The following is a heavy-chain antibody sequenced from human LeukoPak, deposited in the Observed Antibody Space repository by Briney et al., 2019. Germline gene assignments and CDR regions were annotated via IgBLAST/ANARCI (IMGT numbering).Heavy chain of an antibody. CDR1: GGSISSYY. Sequence: SETLSLTCTVSGGSISSYYWSWIRQPPGKGLEWIGYIYCSGSTKYNPSLRSRVTISVDTSKNQFSLKLSSVTAADTAVYYCARSGCSGGSCYSTLGYYYYGMDVWGQGTTVTVSS. CDR3: ARSGCSGGSCYSTLGYYYYGMDV. J-gene: IGHJ6*02. D-gene: IGHD2-15*01. V-gene: IGHV4-59*08. CDR2: IYCSGST.